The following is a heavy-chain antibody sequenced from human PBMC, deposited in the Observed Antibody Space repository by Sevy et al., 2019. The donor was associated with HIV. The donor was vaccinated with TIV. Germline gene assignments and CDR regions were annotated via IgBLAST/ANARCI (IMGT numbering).Heavy chain of an antibody. D-gene: IGHD3-22*01. Sequence: SETLSLTCTVSGDSISSSSHYWGWIRQPPRKGLEWIGSIYYGGSTFYNPSLKSRVAISVDTSKNQFSLNLTSVTDADTAVYYCARQPRKLYSGYYYYFPFDYWGQGALVTVSS. V-gene: IGHV4-39*01. CDR1: GDSISSSSHY. CDR3: ARQPRKLYSGYYYYFPFDY. CDR2: IYYGGST. J-gene: IGHJ4*02.